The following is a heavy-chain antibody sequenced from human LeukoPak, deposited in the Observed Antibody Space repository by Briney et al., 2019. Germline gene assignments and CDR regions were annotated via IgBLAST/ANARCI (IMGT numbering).Heavy chain of an antibody. CDR2: IYTSGST. J-gene: IGHJ4*02. Sequence: KPSGTLSLTCTVSGGSISSYYWSWIRQPAGKGLEWIGRIYTSGSTNYNPSLKSRVTMSVDTSKNQFSLKLSSVTAADTAVYYCASTNYYDSSGYIDYWGQGTLVTVSS. CDR3: ASTNYYDSSGYIDY. CDR1: GGSISSYY. V-gene: IGHV4-4*07. D-gene: IGHD3-22*01.